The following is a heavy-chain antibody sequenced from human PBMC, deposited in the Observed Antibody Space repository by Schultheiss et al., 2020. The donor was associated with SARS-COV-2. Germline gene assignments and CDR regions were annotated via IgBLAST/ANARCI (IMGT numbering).Heavy chain of an antibody. J-gene: IGHJ5*02. CDR3: AKGEKVNSNSGWSNWFDP. CDR1: GFTFSSYA. CDR2: IKQDGSEK. V-gene: IGHV3-7*03. D-gene: IGHD6-19*01. Sequence: GGSLRLSCAASGFTFSSYAMSWVRQAPGKGLEWVANIKQDGSEKYYVDSVKGRFTISRDNYKNTLYLQMSSLRAEDTAVYYCAKGEKVNSNSGWSNWFDPWGQGALVTVSS.